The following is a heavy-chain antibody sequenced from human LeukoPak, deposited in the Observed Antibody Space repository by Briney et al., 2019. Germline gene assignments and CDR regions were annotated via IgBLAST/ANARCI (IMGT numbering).Heavy chain of an antibody. D-gene: IGHD3-22*01. Sequence: SETLSLTCAVSGASIGSGGDYWSWIRQPPGKGLEWIGEINHSGSTNYNPSLKSRVTISVDTSKNQFSLKLSSVTAADTAVYYCARGPPLGYYDSSGYLWGQGTLVTVSS. V-gene: IGHV4-34*01. J-gene: IGHJ4*02. CDR2: INHSGST. CDR3: ARGPPLGYYDSSGYL. CDR1: GASIGSGGDY.